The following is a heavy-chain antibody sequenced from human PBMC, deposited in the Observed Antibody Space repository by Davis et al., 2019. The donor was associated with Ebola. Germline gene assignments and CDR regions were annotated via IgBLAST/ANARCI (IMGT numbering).Heavy chain of an antibody. V-gene: IGHV3-48*03. CDR3: ARDRCTNGVCYYYYGMDV. CDR2: ISSSGSTI. D-gene: IGHD2-8*01. Sequence: GESLKISCAASGFTFSSYEMNWVRQAPGKGLEWVSYISSSGSTIYYADSVKGRFTISRDNAKNSLYLQMNSLRAEDTAVYYCARDRCTNGVCYYYYGMDVWGQGTTVTVSS. J-gene: IGHJ6*02. CDR1: GFTFSSYE.